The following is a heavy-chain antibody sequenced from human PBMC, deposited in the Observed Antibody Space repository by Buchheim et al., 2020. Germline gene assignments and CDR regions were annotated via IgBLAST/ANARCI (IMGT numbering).Heavy chain of an antibody. J-gene: IGHJ5*02. V-gene: IGHV3-23*04. CDR1: GFTFSSYS. CDR3: ARAFGENWFDP. CDR2: ISGSGGTA. Sequence: EVQLVESGGGLVQPGGSLRLSCAASGFTFSSYSMNWVRQAPGKGLEWVSSISGSGGTAYYSDSVRGRFTISRDHSNNTVYLQMNSLRAADTAVYYCARAFGENWFDPWGQGTL. D-gene: IGHD3-10*01.